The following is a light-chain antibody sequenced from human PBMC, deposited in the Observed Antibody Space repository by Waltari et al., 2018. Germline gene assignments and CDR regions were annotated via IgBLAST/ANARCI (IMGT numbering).Light chain of an antibody. V-gene: IGLV3-19*01. CDR1: SLRSYY. J-gene: IGLJ2*01. CDR2: GKN. Sequence: SSELTQDPTVSVALGQTVRITCQGDSLRSYYASWYQQKPGQAPVLVIYGKNSRPSGIPYRFSGSSSGNTASLTISGAQAEDEADYYCNSRDSNGNHVLFGGGTKLTVL. CDR3: NSRDSNGNHVL.